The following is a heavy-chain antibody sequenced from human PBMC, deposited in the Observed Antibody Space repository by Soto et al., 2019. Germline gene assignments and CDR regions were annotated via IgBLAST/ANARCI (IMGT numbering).Heavy chain of an antibody. J-gene: IGHJ6*02. D-gene: IGHD6-13*01. CDR3: ARTSSSSLESSYYYAVDV. Sequence: QVQLVQSGAEVKKPGSSVNVSCKASGGIFSSYAISWVRHAPGQGLAWLGGIIPIVGTTNYPVKFQGRVSITADHSTSTAYLELTSLTPDYTAVYYCARTSSSSLESSYYYAVDVWGQGTTVTVTS. CDR2: IIPIVGTT. V-gene: IGHV1-69*12. CDR1: GGIFSSYA.